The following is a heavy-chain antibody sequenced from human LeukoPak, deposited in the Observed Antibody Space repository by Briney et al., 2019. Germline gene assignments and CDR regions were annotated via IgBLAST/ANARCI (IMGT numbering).Heavy chain of an antibody. CDR3: ARGELSSGYYYDY. CDR2: IKQDGSEK. D-gene: IGHD3-22*01. CDR1: GFTFSSYW. V-gene: IGHV3-7*03. J-gene: IGHJ4*02. Sequence: GGSLRLSCAASGFTFSSYWMSWVRQAPGKGLEWVANIKQDGSEKYYVDSVKGRFTISRDNDKNSLYLQMNSLRAEDTAVYYCARGELSSGYYYDYWGQGTLVTVSS.